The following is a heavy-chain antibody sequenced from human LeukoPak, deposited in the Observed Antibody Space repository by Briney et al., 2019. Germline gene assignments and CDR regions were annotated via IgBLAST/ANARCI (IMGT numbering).Heavy chain of an antibody. CDR3: AKVTTLILIIKGPLFDY. D-gene: IGHD3-10*01. J-gene: IGHJ4*02. Sequence: GGSLRLSCAASGFTFSSYAMSWVRQAPGKGLEWVSSLSGSGGSTYYADSVKGRYTISRDNSKNTLYLQMNSLRAEDTAVYYCAKVTTLILIIKGPLFDYWGQGSLVTVSS. CDR1: GFTFSSYA. CDR2: LSGSGGST. V-gene: IGHV3-23*01.